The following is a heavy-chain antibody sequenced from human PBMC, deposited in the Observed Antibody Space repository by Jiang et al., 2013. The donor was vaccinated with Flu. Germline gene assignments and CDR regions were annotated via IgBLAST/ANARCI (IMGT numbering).Heavy chain of an antibody. J-gene: IGHJ4*02. D-gene: IGHD5-24*01. CDR2: VYHSGTA. V-gene: IGHV4-4*02. CDR1: GASISSRNW. Sequence: LVKPSGTLSLTCVVSGASISSRNWWTWVRQPPGKGLEWIGEVYHSGTANYNPSLKSRVTISVDKPKNQYSLKLSSVTAADTAIYYCASRRDGSPFFDNWGQGTLVTVSS. CDR3: ASRRDGSPFFDN.